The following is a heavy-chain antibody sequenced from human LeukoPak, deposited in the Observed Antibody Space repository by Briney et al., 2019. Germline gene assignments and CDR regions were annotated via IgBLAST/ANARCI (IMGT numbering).Heavy chain of an antibody. J-gene: IGHJ4*02. CDR1: GFTFSSYW. D-gene: IGHD6-19*01. V-gene: IGHV3-74*01. CDR3: ARDYSGWYDY. CDR2: INSDGSST. Sequence: GGSLRLSCAASGFTFSSYWMHWVRQAPGKGLAWVSRINSDGSSTSYADSVKGRFTISRDNAKNTLYLQMNSLRAEDTAVYYCARDYSGWYDYWGQGTLVTVSS.